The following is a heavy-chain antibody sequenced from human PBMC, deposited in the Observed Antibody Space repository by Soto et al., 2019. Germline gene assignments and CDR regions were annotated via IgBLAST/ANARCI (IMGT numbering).Heavy chain of an antibody. CDR2: IIPILGIA. J-gene: IGHJ4*02. CDR1: GGTFSSYT. D-gene: IGHD5-12*01. CDR3: ASKRAGSGYDFYYFDY. Sequence: ASVKVSCKASGGTFSSYTISWVRQAPGQGLEWMGRIIPILGIANYAQKFQGRVTITADKSTSTAYMELSSLRSEDTAVYYCASKRAGSGYDFYYFDYWGQGTLVTVSS. V-gene: IGHV1-69*02.